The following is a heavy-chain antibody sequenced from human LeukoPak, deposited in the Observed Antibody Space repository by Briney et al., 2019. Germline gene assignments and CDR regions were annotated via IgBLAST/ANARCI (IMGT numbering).Heavy chain of an antibody. CDR2: VNQDGSEK. CDR3: ASGTGWIFDY. V-gene: IGHV3-7*01. Sequence: RGSLRLSCAASGFTFSTHWMIWVRQAPGKGLEWVANVNQDGSEKQYVDSVKGRFTISRDNAKNSLYLQMNSLRAEDTAVYYCASGTGWIFDYWGQGTLVTVSS. D-gene: IGHD6-19*01. J-gene: IGHJ4*02. CDR1: GFTFSTHW.